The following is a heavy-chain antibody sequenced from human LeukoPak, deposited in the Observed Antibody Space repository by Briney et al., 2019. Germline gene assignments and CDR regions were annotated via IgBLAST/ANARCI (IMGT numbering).Heavy chain of an antibody. CDR1: GGSVSSGSYY. CDR2: VYYGGST. V-gene: IGHV4-61*01. CDR3: ARDNYYEGAFDV. J-gene: IGHJ3*01. D-gene: IGHD3-22*01. Sequence: SETLSLTCTVSGGSVSSGSYYWSWIRQPPGKGLEWIGYVYYGGSTNYNPSLKSRVTISLDASKNQFSLKLSSVTAADTAVYYCARDNYYEGAFDVWGQGTMVTVSS.